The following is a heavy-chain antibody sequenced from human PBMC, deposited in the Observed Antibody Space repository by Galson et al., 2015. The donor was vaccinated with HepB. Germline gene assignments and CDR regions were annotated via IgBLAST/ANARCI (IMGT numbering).Heavy chain of an antibody. D-gene: IGHD2-15*01. CDR1: GGSVSSSTYY. V-gene: IGHV4-39*07. J-gene: IGHJ6*04. CDR3: ARVKFSASSEMDV. Sequence: ETLSLTCTVSGGSVSSSTYYWGWVRQPPGKGLEWIGSIYYSGNPTYNPSLKSRASISIDMSKNQFSLKVTSVTAADTAVYYCARVKFSASSEMDVWGNGTTVIVSS. CDR2: IYYSGNP.